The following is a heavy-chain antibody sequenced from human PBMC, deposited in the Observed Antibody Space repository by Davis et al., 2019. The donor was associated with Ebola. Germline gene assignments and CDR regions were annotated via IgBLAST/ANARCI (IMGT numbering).Heavy chain of an antibody. D-gene: IGHD6-13*01. V-gene: IGHV1-18*01. CDR3: ARIAAQAGGLDY. Sequence: ASVKVSCKASGYTFTSYGISWVRQAPGQGLEWMGWISAYNGNTNYAQKLQGRVTMTRDTSTSTVYMELSSLRSEDTAVYYCARIAAQAGGLDYWGQGTLVTVSS. J-gene: IGHJ4*02. CDR2: ISAYNGNT. CDR1: GYTFTSYG.